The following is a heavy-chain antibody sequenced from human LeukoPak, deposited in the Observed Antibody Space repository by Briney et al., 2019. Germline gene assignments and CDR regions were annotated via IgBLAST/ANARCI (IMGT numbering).Heavy chain of an antibody. CDR1: GYTFTGYY. V-gene: IGHV1-2*02. CDR3: ARVDHYYYYGMDV. D-gene: IGHD2-2*03. Sequence: ASVKVSCKASGYTFTGYYMHWVRQAPGQGLEWRGWINPNSGGTNYAQKFQGRVTMTRDTSISTAYMELSRLRSDDTAVYYCARVDHYYYYGMDVWGQGTTVTVSS. CDR2: INPNSGGT. J-gene: IGHJ6*02.